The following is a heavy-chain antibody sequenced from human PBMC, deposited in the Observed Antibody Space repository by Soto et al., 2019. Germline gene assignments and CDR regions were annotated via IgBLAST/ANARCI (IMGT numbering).Heavy chain of an antibody. CDR3: ARDRDPARFSLRLAGKFYGMDV. D-gene: IGHD3-3*01. J-gene: IGHJ6*01. CDR2: IIPFFGTP. CDR1: GGTFTNDA. Sequence: QVHLVQSGAEVKKSGSSVRVSCTASGGTFTNDAISWVRQAPGQGLEWLGRIIPFFGTPDYSQSFQGRLLMTIDTSTNTAFMELRSLRSDDTAVYYCARDRDPARFSLRLAGKFYGMDVW. V-gene: IGHV1-69*06.